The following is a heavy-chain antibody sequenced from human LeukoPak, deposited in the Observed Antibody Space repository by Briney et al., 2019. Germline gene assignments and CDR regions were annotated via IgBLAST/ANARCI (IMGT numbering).Heavy chain of an antibody. D-gene: IGHD3-10*01. CDR3: ARAKSPYYGSTNNWFDP. CDR1: GFTFSSYS. Sequence: GGSLRLSCAASGFTFSSYSMNWVRQAPGKGLEWVSSISSSSSYIYYADSVKGRFTISRDNAKNSLYLQMNSLRAEDTAVYYCARAKSPYYGSTNNWFDPWGQGTLVSVSS. V-gene: IGHV3-21*01. CDR2: ISSSSSYI. J-gene: IGHJ5*02.